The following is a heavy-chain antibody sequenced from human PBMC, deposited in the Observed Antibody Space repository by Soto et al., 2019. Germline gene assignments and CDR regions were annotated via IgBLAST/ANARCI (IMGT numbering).Heavy chain of an antibody. Sequence: GGSLRLSCAASGFTFSSYAMHWARQAPGKGLEWVAVISYDGSNKYYADSVKGRFTISRDNSKNTLYLQMNSLRAEDTAVYYCARGEGYSSGYYYYGMDVWGQGTTVTVSS. CDR2: ISYDGSNK. CDR3: ARGEGYSSGYYYYGMDV. J-gene: IGHJ6*02. CDR1: GFTFSSYA. D-gene: IGHD6-19*01. V-gene: IGHV3-30*04.